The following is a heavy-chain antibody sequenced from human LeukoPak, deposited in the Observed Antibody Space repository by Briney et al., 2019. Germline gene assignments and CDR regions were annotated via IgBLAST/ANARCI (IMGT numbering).Heavy chain of an antibody. CDR2: ISAAGTT. CDR3: AGQNVPTPHDY. Sequence: SETLSLTCTVAVGSISSGGYYWSWIRQPPGKGLEWIAYISAAGTTFYNPSLKSRVTISLDRSKNRFSLNLTSITAADTAVYYCAGQNVPTPHDYWGQGTQVTVSS. J-gene: IGHJ4*02. V-gene: IGHV4-30-2*01. D-gene: IGHD2-2*01. CDR1: VGSISSGGYY.